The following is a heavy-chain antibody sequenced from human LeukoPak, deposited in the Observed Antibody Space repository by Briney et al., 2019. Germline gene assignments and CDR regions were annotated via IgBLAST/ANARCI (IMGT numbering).Heavy chain of an antibody. J-gene: IGHJ4*02. CDR3: AHSPTWGTTGTTFDY. CDR2: ISWDDDK. CDR1: GFSLSTSGVG. Sequence: SGPTLVNPTQTLTLTCTFSGFSLSTSGVGVGWIRQPPGKALEWLALISWDDDKRYSPSLKSRLTITKDTSKNQVVLTMANMDPVDTATCYCAHSPTWGTTGTTFDYWGQGTLVTVSS. V-gene: IGHV2-5*02. D-gene: IGHD1-1*01.